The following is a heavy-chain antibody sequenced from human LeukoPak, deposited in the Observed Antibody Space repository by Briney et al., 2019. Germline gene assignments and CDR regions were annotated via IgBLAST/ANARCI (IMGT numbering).Heavy chain of an antibody. V-gene: IGHV4-4*02. CDR3: ARGEDGDYYFQH. CDR2: VHLSGRT. Sequence: SGTLSLTCGVSGGSISTTNWWTWVRQPPGEGLEWIGEVHLSGRTHYNPSLKSRVTISVDTSKNQFSLKLSSVTAANTAVYYCARGEDGDYYFQHWGQGTLVTVSS. D-gene: IGHD4-17*01. J-gene: IGHJ1*01. CDR1: GGSISTTNW.